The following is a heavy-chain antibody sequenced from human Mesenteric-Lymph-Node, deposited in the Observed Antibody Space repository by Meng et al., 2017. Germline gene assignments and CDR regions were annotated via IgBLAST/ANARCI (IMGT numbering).Heavy chain of an antibody. D-gene: IGHD2-15*01. CDR2: IGVYNGNT. CDR1: GYTFTSYG. J-gene: IGHJ4*02. CDR3: ASDLYCSGGSCYSGIDY. Sequence: ASVKVSCKASGYTFTSYGISWVRQAPGQGLEWLGWIGVYNGNTKYAQKIQGRVTMTTDTSTSTAYMDLGSLTSDDTAVYYCASDLYCSGGSCYSGIDYWGQGTLVTVSS. V-gene: IGHV1-18*01.